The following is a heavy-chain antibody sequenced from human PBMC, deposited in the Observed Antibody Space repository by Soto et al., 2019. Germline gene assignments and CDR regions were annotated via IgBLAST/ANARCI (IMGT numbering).Heavy chain of an antibody. CDR1: GYTFTSYA. D-gene: IGHD6-19*01. CDR2: INAGNGNT. V-gene: IGHV1-3*01. J-gene: IGHJ4*02. CDR3: ARGRQWLDHRGDY. Sequence: QVQLVQSGAEAKKPGASVKVSCKASGYTFTSYAIHWVRQAPGQRLEWMGWINAGNGNTKYSQKFQGRVTITRDTSASTAYMELSSLRSEDTAVYYCARGRQWLDHRGDYWGQGTLVTVSS.